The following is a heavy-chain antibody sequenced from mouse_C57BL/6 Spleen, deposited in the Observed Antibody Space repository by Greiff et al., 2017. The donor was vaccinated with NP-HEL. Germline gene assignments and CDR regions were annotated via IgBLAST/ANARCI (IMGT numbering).Heavy chain of an antibody. CDR2: ISDGGSYT. D-gene: IGHD4-1*01. V-gene: IGHV5-4*01. J-gene: IGHJ3*01. Sequence: EVQVVESGGGLVKPGGSLKLSCAASGFTFSSYAMSWVRQTPEKRLEWVATISDGGSYTYYPANVKGRFTNSKDKSKNNLYLQTSHLKSEETAMYYCAREETGTAYWGQGTLVTVSA. CDR1: GFTFSSYA. CDR3: AREETGTAY.